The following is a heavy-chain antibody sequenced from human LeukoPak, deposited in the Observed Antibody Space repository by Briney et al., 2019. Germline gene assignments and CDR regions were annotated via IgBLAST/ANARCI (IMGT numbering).Heavy chain of an antibody. J-gene: IGHJ4*02. D-gene: IGHD6-13*01. CDR3: AREAGIAAAGTDY. Sequence: GGCLRLSCAASGFAFSSYAMSWVRQAPGKGLEWVSAISGSGGSTYYADSVKGRFTISRDNAKNSLYLQMNSLRAEDTAVYYCAREAGIAAAGTDYWGQGTLVTVSS. CDR2: ISGSGGST. CDR1: GFAFSSYA. V-gene: IGHV3-23*01.